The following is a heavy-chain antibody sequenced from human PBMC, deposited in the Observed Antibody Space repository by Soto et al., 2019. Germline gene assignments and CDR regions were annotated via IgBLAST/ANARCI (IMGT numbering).Heavy chain of an antibody. CDR2: ISYDGSNK. D-gene: IGHD5-18*01. CDR3: AKDRMNTAMDVDY. CDR1: GFTFSSYG. J-gene: IGHJ4*02. Sequence: GGSLRLSCAASGFTFSSYGMHWVRQAPGKGLEWVAVISYDGSNKYYADSVKGRFTISRDNSKNTLYLQMNSLRAEDTAVYYCAKDRMNTAMDVDYWGQGTLVTVSS. V-gene: IGHV3-30*18.